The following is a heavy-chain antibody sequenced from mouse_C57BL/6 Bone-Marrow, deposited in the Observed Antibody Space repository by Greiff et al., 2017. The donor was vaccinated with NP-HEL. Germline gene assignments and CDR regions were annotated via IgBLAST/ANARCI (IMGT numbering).Heavy chain of an antibody. CDR1: GFTFSSYT. CDR2: ISGGGGNT. Sequence: EVKVVESGGGLVKPGGSLKLSCAASGFTFSSYTMSWVRQTPEKRLEWVATISGGGGNTYYPDSVKGRFTISRDNAKNTLYLQMSSLRSEDTALYYCASLYSNYVDYWGQGTTLTVSS. V-gene: IGHV5-9*01. J-gene: IGHJ2*01. D-gene: IGHD2-5*01. CDR3: ASLYSNYVDY.